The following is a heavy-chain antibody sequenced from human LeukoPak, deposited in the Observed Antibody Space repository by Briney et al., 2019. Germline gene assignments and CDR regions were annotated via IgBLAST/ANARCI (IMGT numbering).Heavy chain of an antibody. J-gene: IGHJ3*02. CDR2: ISGYNGNT. D-gene: IGHD3-22*01. CDR3: ASLKNYYDSSGYLVTDAFDI. CDR1: GYSFTGYY. V-gene: IGHV1-18*04. Sequence: ASVKVSCKASGYSFTGYYMHWVRQAPGQGLEWMGWISGYNGNTNYAQKLQGRVTMTTDTSTSTAYMELRSLKSDDTAVYYCASLKNYYDSSGYLVTDAFDIWGQGTMVTVSS.